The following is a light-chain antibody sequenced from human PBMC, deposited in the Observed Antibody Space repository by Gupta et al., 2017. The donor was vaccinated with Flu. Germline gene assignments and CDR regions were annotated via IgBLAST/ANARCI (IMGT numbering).Light chain of an antibody. Sequence: LYGRASQSVSSSYLAWYQQKPGQAPRLLIYGASIRATGIPDRFSGSGSGTDFTLTISRLEPEDFAVYYCQQYGSSPRTFGQGTKVEIK. V-gene: IGKV3-20*01. J-gene: IGKJ1*01. CDR1: QSVSSSY. CDR2: GAS. CDR3: QQYGSSPRT.